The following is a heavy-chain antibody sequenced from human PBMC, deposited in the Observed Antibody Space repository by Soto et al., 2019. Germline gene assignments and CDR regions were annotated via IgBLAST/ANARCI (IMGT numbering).Heavy chain of an antibody. V-gene: IGHV4-31*03. J-gene: IGHJ4*02. D-gene: IGHD7-27*01. CDR1: GGSISSGGYY. CDR2: IYYTGTT. CDR3: ARKANWGPRKDDYFDY. Sequence: PSETLSLTCTVSGGSISSGGYYWSWIRQHPGKGLEWIGYIYYTGTTYYNPSLKSRVTLSVDTSTNQFSLRLSSVTAADTAIYYCARKANWGPRKDDYFDYWGQGALVTVSS.